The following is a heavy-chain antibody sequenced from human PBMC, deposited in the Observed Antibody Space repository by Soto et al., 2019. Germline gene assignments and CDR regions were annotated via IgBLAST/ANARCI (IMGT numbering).Heavy chain of an antibody. J-gene: IGHJ6*02. D-gene: IGHD3-10*01. CDR2: TSGNGGNT. V-gene: IGHV3-23*01. CDR3: AKDRVGTTIKYGMDV. CDR1: GFTFSSYA. Sequence: EVQLLESGGGLVQPGGSLRLSCAVSGFTFSSYAMSWVRQAPGKGLEWVSATSGNGGNTQYADSVKGRFAISRDNSKNTLYLQMNSLRAEDTAVYYCAKDRVGTTIKYGMDVWGQGTTVTVSS.